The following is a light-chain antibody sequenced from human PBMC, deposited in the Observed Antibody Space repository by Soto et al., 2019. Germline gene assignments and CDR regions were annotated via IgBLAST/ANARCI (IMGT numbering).Light chain of an antibody. V-gene: IGLV2-14*01. Sequence: QSALTQPASVSGSPGQSITISCTGTSNDIGGFNYVSWYQHHPGKAPKLIISEVTKRPSGVSHRFSGSKSGNTASLTIFGLQDADEADYYCSSFTSTTAVVFGGGTQLTVL. CDR2: EVT. J-gene: IGLJ2*01. CDR1: SNDIGGFNY. CDR3: SSFTSTTAVV.